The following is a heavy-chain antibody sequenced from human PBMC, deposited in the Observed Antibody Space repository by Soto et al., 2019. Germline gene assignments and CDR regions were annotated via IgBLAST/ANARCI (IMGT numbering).Heavy chain of an antibody. Sequence: QVQLKESGPGLVKPSETLSLTCSVSGGYISXGXXXXXXXXXXPGKGLEWIGYIYSIRGTSYKPSLTSRVTISVDTSKNQFSLKLSSVTAADTAVYYCARDGDGYDHWGQGTLVTVSS. CDR3: ARDGDGYDH. CDR2: IYSIRGT. CDR1: GGYISXGXXX. J-gene: IGHJ1*01. V-gene: IGHV4-61*01. D-gene: IGHD5-12*01.